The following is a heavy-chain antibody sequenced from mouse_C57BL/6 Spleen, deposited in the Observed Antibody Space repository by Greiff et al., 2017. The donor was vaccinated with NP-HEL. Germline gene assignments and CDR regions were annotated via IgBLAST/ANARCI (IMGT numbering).Heavy chain of an antibody. J-gene: IGHJ4*01. Sequence: VQLQQPGAELVRPGTSVKLSCKASGYTFTSYWMHWVKQRPEQGLEWIGRIDPANGNTKYAPKFQGKATITADTSSNTAYLQLSSLTSEDTAIYYYGSSYDYYAMDYWGQGTSVTVSS. D-gene: IGHD1-1*01. CDR2: IDPANGNT. CDR3: GSSYDYYAMDY. V-gene: IGHV14-3*01. CDR1: GYTFTSYW.